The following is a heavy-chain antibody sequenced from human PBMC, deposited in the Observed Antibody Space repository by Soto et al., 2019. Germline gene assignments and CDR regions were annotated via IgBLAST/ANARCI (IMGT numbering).Heavy chain of an antibody. J-gene: IGHJ4*02. V-gene: IGHV3-23*01. CDR2: ISGSGGST. D-gene: IGHD2-15*01. CDR3: AKVKGSDFDY. Sequence: EVQLLESGGGLVQPGGSLRLSCAASGFTFSSYAMSWVRQAPGKGLEWVSAISGSGGSTYYADSVKGRLTISRANSKNTLYLQMNSLIAEDTAVYYCAKVKGSDFDYWGQGTLVTVSS. CDR1: GFTFSSYA.